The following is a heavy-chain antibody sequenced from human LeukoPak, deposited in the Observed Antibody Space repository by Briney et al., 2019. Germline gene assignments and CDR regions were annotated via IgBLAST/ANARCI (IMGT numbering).Heavy chain of an antibody. D-gene: IGHD5-18*01. CDR1: RFTFSNAC. V-gene: IGHV3-15*01. CDR3: TTGTWIQLWLADY. CDR2: IRGKTDGGTT. Sequence: GGSLRLSCAASRFTFSNACMSWVRQAPGKGLEWVGHIRGKTDGGTTDYAAPVQGRFTISRDDSKNTLYLQMNSLKTEDTAVYYCTTGTWIQLWLADYWGQGTLVTASS. J-gene: IGHJ4*02.